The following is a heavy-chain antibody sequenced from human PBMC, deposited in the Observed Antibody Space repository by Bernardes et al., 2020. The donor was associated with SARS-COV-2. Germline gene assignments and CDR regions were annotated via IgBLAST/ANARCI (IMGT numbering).Heavy chain of an antibody. Sequence: GGSLRLSCAASGFTFSSYAMSWVRQAPGKGLEWVSGIRSGGDKTFYADSVKGRFTISRDNSKNTLYLQMNSLRAEDTAVYYCAKSEVGALRGFDVWGQGTTVTVSS. CDR1: GFTFSSYA. D-gene: IGHD1-26*01. CDR3: AKSEVGALRGFDV. V-gene: IGHV3-23*01. J-gene: IGHJ6*02. CDR2: IRSGGDKT.